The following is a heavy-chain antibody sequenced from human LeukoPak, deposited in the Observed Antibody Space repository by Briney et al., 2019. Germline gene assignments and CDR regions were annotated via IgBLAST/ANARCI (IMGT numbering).Heavy chain of an antibody. D-gene: IGHD5-24*01. CDR3: AKDRERWLQLFDY. V-gene: IGHV3-23*01. Sequence: GGSLRLSCAASGFTFSSYAISWVRQAPGKGLEWVSAISGSGGSTYYADSVKGRFTISRDNSKNTLYLQMNSLRAEDTAVYYCAKDRERWLQLFDYWGQGTLVTVSS. CDR1: GFTFSSYA. J-gene: IGHJ4*02. CDR2: ISGSGGST.